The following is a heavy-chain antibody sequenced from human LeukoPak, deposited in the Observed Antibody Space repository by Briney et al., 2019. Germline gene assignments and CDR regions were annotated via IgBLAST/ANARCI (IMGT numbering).Heavy chain of an antibody. CDR2: ICHDGSYE. V-gene: IGHV3-33*06. D-gene: IGHD1-26*01. J-gene: IGHJ4*02. Sequence: SGGSLRLSCAASGFTFSRYGMHWVRQAPGKGLEWVAVICHDGSYENYADSVKGRFTISRDSSKNTLYLQMNSLRAEDTAVYYCAKDGVGATSLDCWGQGTLVTVSS. CDR1: GFTFSRYG. CDR3: AKDGVGATSLDC.